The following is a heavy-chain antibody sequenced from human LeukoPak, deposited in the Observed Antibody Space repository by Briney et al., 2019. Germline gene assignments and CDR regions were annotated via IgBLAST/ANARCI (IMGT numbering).Heavy chain of an antibody. V-gene: IGHV1-2*02. Sequence: ASVKVSCKASGYTFTSYGISWVRQAPGQGLEWMGWINPNSGGTNYAQKFQGRVTMTRDTSISTAYMELSRLRSDDTAVYYCARLHYDILTGYGGTDYWGQGTLVTVSS. D-gene: IGHD3-9*01. J-gene: IGHJ4*02. CDR1: GYTFTSYG. CDR3: ARLHYDILTGYGGTDY. CDR2: INPNSGGT.